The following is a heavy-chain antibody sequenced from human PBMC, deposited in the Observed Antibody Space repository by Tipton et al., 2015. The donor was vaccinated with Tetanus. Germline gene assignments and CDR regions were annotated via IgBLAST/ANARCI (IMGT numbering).Heavy chain of an antibody. D-gene: IGHD2-2*01. V-gene: IGHV4-59*10. CDR1: GFTFHESY. CDR3: ARGSDIVVVPGVTRADWFDP. Sequence: LRLSCAASGFTFHESYMSWIRQAPGKGLEWIGRVDRSGTTTYNPSLKGRVTMSLDTSKNQFSLKLTSVTAADTAMYYCARGSDIVVVPGVTRADWFDPWGQGTLVTVSS. J-gene: IGHJ5*02. CDR2: VDRSGTT.